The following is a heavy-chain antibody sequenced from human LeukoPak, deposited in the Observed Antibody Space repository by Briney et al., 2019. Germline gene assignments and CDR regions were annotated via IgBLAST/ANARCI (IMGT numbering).Heavy chain of an antibody. CDR2: IKQDGSEK. D-gene: IGHD2-15*01. Sequence: GGSLRLSCVGSGFSFSGNSMNWVRQAPGKGLEWVANIKQDGSEKYYVDSVKGRFTISRDNSKNTLYLQMNSLRSEDTAVYYCARGAGRYCSGGSCGDYWGQGTLVTVSS. CDR1: GFSFSGNS. V-gene: IGHV3-7*03. CDR3: ARGAGRYCSGGSCGDY. J-gene: IGHJ4*02.